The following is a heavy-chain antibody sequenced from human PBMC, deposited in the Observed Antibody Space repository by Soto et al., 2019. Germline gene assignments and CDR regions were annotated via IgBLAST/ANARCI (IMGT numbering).Heavy chain of an antibody. CDR3: ARGLIQPYWVVPAAISAWFDP. V-gene: IGHV1-8*01. J-gene: IGHJ5*02. CDR2: MNPNSGNT. CDR1: GYTFTSYD. D-gene: IGHD2-2*02. Sequence: ASVKVSCKASGYTFTSYDINWVRQATGQGLEWMGWMNPNSGNTGYAQKFQGRVTMTRNTSISTAYMELSSLRSEDTAVYYCARGLIQPYWVVPAAISAWFDPWGQGTLVTVYS.